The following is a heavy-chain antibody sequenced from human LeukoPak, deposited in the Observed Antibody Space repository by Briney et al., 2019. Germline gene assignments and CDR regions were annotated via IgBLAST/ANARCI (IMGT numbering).Heavy chain of an antibody. CDR1: GGTFSSYA. J-gene: IGHJ4*02. V-gene: IGHV1-69*01. CDR2: IVPIFGTA. CDR3: ARGGDELLPMYYFDY. Sequence: SVKVSCKASGGTFSSYAISWVRQAPGQGLEWMGGIVPIFGTANYAQKFQGRVTITADESTSTAYMELSSLRSEDTAVYYCARGGDELLPMYYFDYWGQGTLVTVSS. D-gene: IGHD2-15*01.